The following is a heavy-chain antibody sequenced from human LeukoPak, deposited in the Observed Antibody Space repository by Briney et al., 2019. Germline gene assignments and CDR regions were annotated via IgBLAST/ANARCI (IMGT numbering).Heavy chain of an antibody. J-gene: IGHJ5*02. CDR1: GGSIRSHY. Sequence: SQTLSLTCTVSGGSIRSHYWSWIRQPPGKGLEWIGYIYYSGSTNYNPSLKSRVSISVDTSKNQCSLKLSSVTAADTAVYYCARSFNNWFDLWGQGTLVTVSS. CDR2: IYYSGST. V-gene: IGHV4-59*08. CDR3: ARSFNNWFDL.